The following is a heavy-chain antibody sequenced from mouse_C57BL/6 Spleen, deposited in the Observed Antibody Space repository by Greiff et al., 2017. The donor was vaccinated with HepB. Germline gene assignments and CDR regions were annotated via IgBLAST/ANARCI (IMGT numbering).Heavy chain of an antibody. CDR3: ARTTGTGNYFDY. V-gene: IGHV1-22*01. CDR2: INPNNGGT. Sequence: VQLQQSGPELVKPGASVKMSCKASGYTFTDYNMHWVKQSHGKSLEWIGYINPNNGGTSYNQKFKGKATLTVNKSSSTAYMELRSLTSEASAVYYCARTTGTGNYFDYWGQGTTLTVSS. D-gene: IGHD4-1*01. CDR1: GYTFTDYN. J-gene: IGHJ2*01.